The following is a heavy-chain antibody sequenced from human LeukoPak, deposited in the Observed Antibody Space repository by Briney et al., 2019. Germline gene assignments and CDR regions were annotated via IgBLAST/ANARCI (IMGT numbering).Heavy chain of an antibody. Sequence: PGGSLRLSCAVSGFTFSDHYMDWVRQAPGKGLEGVGRIRNKANGYTTEYAASVKGRFTVSRDDSKNSLYLQMNSLKTGDTAVYYCASVVEGSDYFGMDVWGQGTTVTVSS. CDR1: GFTFSDHY. J-gene: IGHJ6*02. CDR3: ASVVEGSDYFGMDV. D-gene: IGHD2-15*01. CDR2: IRNKANGYTT. V-gene: IGHV3-72*01.